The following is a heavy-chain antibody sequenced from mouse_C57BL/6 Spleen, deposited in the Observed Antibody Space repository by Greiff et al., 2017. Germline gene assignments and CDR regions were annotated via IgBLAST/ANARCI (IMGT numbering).Heavy chain of an antibody. D-gene: IGHD6-1*01. Sequence: DVKLVESGGGLVQPGGSLKLSCAASGFTFSDYYMYWVRQTPEKRLEWVAYISNGGGSTYYPDTVKGRFTISRDNAKNTLYLQMSRLKSEDTAMYYCARHPLSGFDVWGTGTTVTVSS. CDR2: ISNGGGST. V-gene: IGHV5-12*01. CDR3: ARHPLSGFDV. CDR1: GFTFSDYY. J-gene: IGHJ1*03.